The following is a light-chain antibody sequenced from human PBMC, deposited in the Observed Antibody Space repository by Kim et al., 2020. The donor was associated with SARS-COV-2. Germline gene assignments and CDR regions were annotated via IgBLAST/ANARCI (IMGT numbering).Light chain of an antibody. CDR1: NSDVFSYNS. CDR3: CSYAGSYTYV. CDR2: DVN. V-gene: IGLV2-11*01. J-gene: IGLJ1*01. Sequence: QSALTQPRSVSASLGQSVTISCAGTNSDVFSYNSVSWYQQHPGKAPKLMIYDVNKRPSGVPDRFSASKSGNTASLTISGLQAEDEADYYCCSYAGSYTYVFGTGTKVTVL.